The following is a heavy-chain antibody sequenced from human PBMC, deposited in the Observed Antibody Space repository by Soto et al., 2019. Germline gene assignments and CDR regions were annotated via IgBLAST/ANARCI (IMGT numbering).Heavy chain of an antibody. CDR3: ARGATVTTFGDYMDV. D-gene: IGHD4-17*01. Sequence: SVKVSCKASGGTFSSYTISWVRQAPGQGLEWMGRIIPILGIANYAQKFQGRVTITADKSTSTAYMELSSLRSEDTAVYYCARGATVTTFGDYMDVWGKGTTVTVSS. V-gene: IGHV1-69*02. CDR2: IIPILGIA. CDR1: GGTFSSYT. J-gene: IGHJ6*03.